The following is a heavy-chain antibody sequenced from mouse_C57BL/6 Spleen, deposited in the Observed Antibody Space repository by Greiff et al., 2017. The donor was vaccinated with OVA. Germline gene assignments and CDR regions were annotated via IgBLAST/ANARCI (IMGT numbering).Heavy chain of an antibody. CDR2: INPNNGGT. D-gene: IGHD1-1*01. Sequence: EVQLQQSGPELVKPGASVKISCKASGYTFTDYYMNWVKQSHGKSLEWIGDINPNNGGTSYTQKFKGKATLTVDKSSSTAYMELRSLTSEDSAVYYCARRGSSYDWYFDVWGTGTTVTVSS. V-gene: IGHV1-26*01. CDR3: ARRGSSYDWYFDV. J-gene: IGHJ1*03. CDR1: GYTFTDYY.